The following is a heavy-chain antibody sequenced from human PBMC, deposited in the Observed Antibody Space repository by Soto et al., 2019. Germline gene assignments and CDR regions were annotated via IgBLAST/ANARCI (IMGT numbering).Heavy chain of an antibody. D-gene: IGHD3-10*01. J-gene: IGHJ6*02. Sequence: EVQLVESGGGLVQPGRSLRLSCAASGFSFDDYAMHWVRQAPGKGLEWVSDISWNSGRIGYADSVKGRFTISRDNAKNSLYLQMNSLRAEDTALYYCARAPLEAPSGYFGMDVWGQGTTVTVSS. CDR1: GFSFDDYA. CDR3: ARAPLEAPSGYFGMDV. CDR2: ISWNSGRI. V-gene: IGHV3-9*01.